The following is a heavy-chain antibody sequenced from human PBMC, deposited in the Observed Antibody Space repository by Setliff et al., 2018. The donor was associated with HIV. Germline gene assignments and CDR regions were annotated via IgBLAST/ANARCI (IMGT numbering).Heavy chain of an antibody. CDR2: ISYDGSNK. V-gene: IGHV3-30*06. Sequence: GGSLRLSCAASGFTFSSYGMHWVRQAPGKGLEWVAVISYDGSNKYYADSVKGRFTISRDNSKNTLYLQMNSLRAEDTAVYYCARGLYYNFWSGYSYYYYMDVWGKGTTVTVSS. CDR1: GFTFSSYG. J-gene: IGHJ6*03. CDR3: ARGLYYNFWSGYSYYYYMDV. D-gene: IGHD3-3*01.